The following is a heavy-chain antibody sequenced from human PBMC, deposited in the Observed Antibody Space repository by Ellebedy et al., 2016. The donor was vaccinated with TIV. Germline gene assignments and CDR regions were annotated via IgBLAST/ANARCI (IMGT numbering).Heavy chain of an antibody. CDR1: GASLRRYY. J-gene: IGHJ4*02. Sequence: MPSETLSLTCTVSGASLRRYYWSCIRQPPGKGLEWLGYIFYSGSTNSNPSLKSRVTISVDSSKSQFSLKLSSVTAADTAVYYCARDGAGRWDYWGTGTLVTVSS. CDR3: ARDGAGRWDY. D-gene: IGHD4-23*01. V-gene: IGHV4-59*01. CDR2: IFYSGST.